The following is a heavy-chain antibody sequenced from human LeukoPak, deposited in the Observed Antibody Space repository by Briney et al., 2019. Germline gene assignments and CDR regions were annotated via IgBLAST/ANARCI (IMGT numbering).Heavy chain of an antibody. D-gene: IGHD4-17*01. Sequence: SETLSLTCAVYGGSFSGYYWSWIRQPPGKGLEWIGEINHSGSTNYNPSLKSRVTISVDTSKNQFSLKLSSVTAADTAVYYCARGGQRRMTTVTTAPLDYWGQGTLVTVSS. V-gene: IGHV4-34*01. CDR2: INHSGST. J-gene: IGHJ4*02. CDR3: ARGGQRRMTTVTTAPLDY. CDR1: GGSFSGYY.